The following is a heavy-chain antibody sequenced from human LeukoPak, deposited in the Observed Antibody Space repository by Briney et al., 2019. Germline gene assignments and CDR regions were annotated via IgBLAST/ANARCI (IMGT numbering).Heavy chain of an antibody. CDR1: GGSISSYY. Sequence: PSETLSLTCTVSGGSISSYYWSWIRQPPGKGLDWIGSIHYTGSTYYNPSLKSRVTISVDTSKNQFSLKLSSVTAADTAVYYCARLSGSYPETDYWGQGTLVTVSS. D-gene: IGHD1-26*01. CDR3: ARLSGSYPETDY. V-gene: IGHV4-59*05. CDR2: IHYTGST. J-gene: IGHJ4*02.